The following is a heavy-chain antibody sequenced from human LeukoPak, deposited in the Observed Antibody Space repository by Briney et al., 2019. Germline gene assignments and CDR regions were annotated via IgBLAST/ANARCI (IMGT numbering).Heavy chain of an antibody. Sequence: GSLRLSCAASGFAFSTYTMSWVRQGPGKGLVWVSRINSDGSSTMYADSVKGRFTISRDNAKNTLYLQMNSLRAEDTALYYCTRGYVGIDYWGQGTLVTVSS. CDR1: GFAFSTYT. CDR3: TRGYVGIDY. V-gene: IGHV3-74*03. D-gene: IGHD5-12*01. CDR2: INSDGSST. J-gene: IGHJ4*02.